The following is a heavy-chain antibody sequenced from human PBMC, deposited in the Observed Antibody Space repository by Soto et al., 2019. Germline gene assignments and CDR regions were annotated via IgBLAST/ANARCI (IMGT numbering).Heavy chain of an antibody. D-gene: IGHD3-3*01. Sequence: GGSLRLSCAASGFTFSAYAISWVRQAPGKGLEWVSTISTASSTYYADSVKGRFTTTRDNSRNTAYLQMSSMRAEDTALYYCARAILGGTLHPFDIWGQGTVVTVSS. CDR3: ARAILGGTLHPFDI. J-gene: IGHJ3*02. V-gene: IGHV3-23*05. CDR2: ISTASST. CDR1: GFTFSAYA.